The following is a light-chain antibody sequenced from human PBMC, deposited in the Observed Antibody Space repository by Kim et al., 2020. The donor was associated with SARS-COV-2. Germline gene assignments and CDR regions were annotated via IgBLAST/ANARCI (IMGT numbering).Light chain of an antibody. Sequence: PGATAIIACGGNNIEDHSFHVYQQRPVQAPVLVIYFDPDRPSGIPGRFSGSNSANTATLSISRVEAGDEADYYCQVWDSSSDHRVFGGGTKLTVL. CDR1: NIEDHS. V-gene: IGLV3-21*04. CDR3: QVWDSSSDHRV. CDR2: FDP. J-gene: IGLJ3*02.